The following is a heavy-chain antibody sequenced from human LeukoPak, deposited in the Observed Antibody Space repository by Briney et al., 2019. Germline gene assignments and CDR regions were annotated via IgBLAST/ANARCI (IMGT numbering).Heavy chain of an antibody. V-gene: IGHV3-21*06. J-gene: IGHJ4*02. CDR3: ASGGATVWGY. CDR1: GFAFSDYS. Sequence: PGGSLRLSCAAPGFAFSDYSMNWVRQAPGKGLEWISAITSDSNLIYYADSMRGRITISRDNAENSVYLQMNGLRAEDTAIYYCASGGATVWGYWGQGALVIVSS. D-gene: IGHD3-16*01. CDR2: ITSDSNLI.